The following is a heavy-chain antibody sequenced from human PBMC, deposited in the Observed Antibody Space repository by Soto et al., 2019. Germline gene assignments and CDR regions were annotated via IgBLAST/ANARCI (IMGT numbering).Heavy chain of an antibody. D-gene: IGHD3-22*01. Sequence: GGSLRLSCAASGFTVSSNYMSWVRQAPGKGLEWVSVIYSGGSTYYADSVKGRFTISRDNSKNTLYLQMNSLRAEDTAVYYCARAPYYDSSGYYYYFDYWGQGTLVTVSS. CDR3: ARAPYYDSSGYYYYFDY. CDR2: IYSGGST. J-gene: IGHJ4*02. V-gene: IGHV3-53*01. CDR1: GFTVSSNY.